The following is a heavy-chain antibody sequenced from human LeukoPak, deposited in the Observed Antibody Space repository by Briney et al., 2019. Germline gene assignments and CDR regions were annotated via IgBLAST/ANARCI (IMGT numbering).Heavy chain of an antibody. V-gene: IGHV1-69*11. D-gene: IGHD3-16*01. J-gene: IGHJ4*02. CDR2: INPSGGST. CDR3: ARGRPLAPLDY. CDR1: GGTFSSYA. Sequence: SVKVSCKASGGTFSSYAISWVRQAPGQGLEWMGIINPSGGSTSYAQKFQGRVTITADESTSTAYMELSSLRSEDTAVYYCARGRPLAPLDYWGQGTLVTVSS.